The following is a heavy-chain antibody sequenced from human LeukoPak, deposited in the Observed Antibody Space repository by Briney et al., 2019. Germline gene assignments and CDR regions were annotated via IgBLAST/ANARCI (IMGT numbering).Heavy chain of an antibody. J-gene: IGHJ3*02. CDR3: ARHKTGARGFDI. Sequence: SQTLSLTCAVYGGSLNGYYWSWIRQPPGKGLEWIGEINHSGSTSYNPSLKSRVTISVDTSKNQFSLKLTSVTAADTAVFYCARHKTGARGFDIWGQGTMVTVSS. CDR2: INHSGST. V-gene: IGHV4-34*01. D-gene: IGHD3-10*01. CDR1: GGSLNGYY.